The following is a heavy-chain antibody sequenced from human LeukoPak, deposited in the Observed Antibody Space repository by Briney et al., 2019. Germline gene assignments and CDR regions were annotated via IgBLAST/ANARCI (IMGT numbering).Heavy chain of an antibody. V-gene: IGHV3-21*01. Sequence: GGSLRLSCAASGFTFSSYSMNWVRQAPGKGLEWVSSISSSSSYIYYADSVKGRFTISRDNAKNSLYLQMNSLRTEDTAVYYCARTVGYLDAFDIWGQGTMVTVSS. J-gene: IGHJ3*02. D-gene: IGHD3-16*02. CDR1: GFTFSSYS. CDR3: ARTVGYLDAFDI. CDR2: ISSSSSYI.